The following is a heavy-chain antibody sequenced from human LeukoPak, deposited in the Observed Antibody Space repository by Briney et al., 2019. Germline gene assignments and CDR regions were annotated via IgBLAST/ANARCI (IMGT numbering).Heavy chain of an antibody. CDR2: INPNSGGT. V-gene: IGHV1-2*02. J-gene: IGHJ4*02. CDR3: ARVSDIVATKVDY. D-gene: IGHD5-12*01. CDR1: GYTFTGYY. Sequence: ASVKVSCKASGYTFTGYYMHWVRQAPGQGLEWMGWINPNSGGTDYAQKFQGRVTMTRDTSISTAYMELSRLRSDDTAVYYCARVSDIVATKVDYWGQGTLVTVSS.